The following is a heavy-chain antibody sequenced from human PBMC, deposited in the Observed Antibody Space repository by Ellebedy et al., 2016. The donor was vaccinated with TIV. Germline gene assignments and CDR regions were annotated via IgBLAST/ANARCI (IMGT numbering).Heavy chain of an antibody. CDR2: INSGSSSI. D-gene: IGHD5-24*01. V-gene: IGHV3-48*01. J-gene: IGHJ4*02. CDR1: GFTFSSYS. Sequence: PGGSLRLSCAAPGFTFSSYSMNWVRQAPGKGLEWSSYINSGSSSIYYADSVKGRFTISRDNAKNSLYLQMNSLRAEDTAVYYCARDQMATIPYWGQGTLVTVSS. CDR3: ARDQMATIPY.